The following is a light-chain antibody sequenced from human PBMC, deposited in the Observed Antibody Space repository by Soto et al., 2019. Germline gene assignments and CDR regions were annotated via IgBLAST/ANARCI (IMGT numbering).Light chain of an antibody. CDR2: RAS. Sequence: IVMTQSPATLSVSPGERATLSCRASQSINSNLAWYQQKPGQAPRLLMFRASIRATGFPARFSGSGSGTEFNITISSLQSEDSAIYYCQQYNNWPRATFGGRTKVDIK. CDR3: QQYNNWPRAT. J-gene: IGKJ4*01. V-gene: IGKV3-15*01. CDR1: QSINSN.